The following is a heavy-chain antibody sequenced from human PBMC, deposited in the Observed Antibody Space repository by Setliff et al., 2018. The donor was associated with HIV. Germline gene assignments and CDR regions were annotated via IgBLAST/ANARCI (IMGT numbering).Heavy chain of an antibody. D-gene: IGHD2-15*01. CDR1: VFTFNNYG. V-gene: IGHV3-30*02. J-gene: IGHJ6*02. Sequence: PGGSLRLSCAASVFTFNNYGMNWVRQAPGKGLEWVAFIRYDGSQKYYVDSVKGRFTISRDNSKNTLYLQMNSLRAEDTAVYYCAKDVCSGAYCYAYYYYGMDVWGQGTMVTVSS. CDR3: AKDVCSGAYCYAYYYYGMDV. CDR2: IRYDGSQK.